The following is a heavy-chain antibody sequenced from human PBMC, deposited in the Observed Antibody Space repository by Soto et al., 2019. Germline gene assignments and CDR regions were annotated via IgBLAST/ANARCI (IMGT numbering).Heavy chain of an antibody. CDR1: GFTFSSYA. CDR3: ARESMVRVVIITFRFDY. Sequence: QVQLVESGGGVVQPGRSLRLSCAASGFTFSSYAMHWVRQAPGKGLEWVAVISYDGSNKYYADSVKGRFTISRDNSKNTLYLQMNSLRAEDTAVYYCARESMVRVVIITFRFDYGGQGTLVTVSS. D-gene: IGHD3-10*01. V-gene: IGHV3-30-3*01. J-gene: IGHJ4*02. CDR2: ISYDGSNK.